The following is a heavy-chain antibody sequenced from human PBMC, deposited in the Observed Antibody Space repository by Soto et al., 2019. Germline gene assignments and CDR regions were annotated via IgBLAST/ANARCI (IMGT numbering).Heavy chain of an antibody. V-gene: IGHV4-34*01. Sequence: SETLSLTCAVYGGSFSGYCWSWIRQPPGKGLEWIGEINHSGSTNYNPSLKSRVTISVDTSKNQFSLKLSSVTAADTAVYYCARARHLYSGSYYYYYYYGMDVSGQGTKGTVS. J-gene: IGHJ6*02. CDR3: ARARHLYSGSYYYYYYYGMDV. CDR1: GGSFSGYC. CDR2: INHSGST. D-gene: IGHD1-26*01.